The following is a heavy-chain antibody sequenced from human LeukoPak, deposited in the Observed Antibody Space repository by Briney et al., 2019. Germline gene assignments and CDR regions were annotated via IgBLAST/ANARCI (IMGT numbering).Heavy chain of an antibody. Sequence: EASVKVSCKDSGFTFTSYDIKWVRQATGQELEWMGWMNPNSGNTGYAQKFQGRVTMTRNTSISTAYMELSSLRSEDTAVYYCARGPYYYGSGSYYISFDYWGQGTVVTVSS. V-gene: IGHV1-8*01. D-gene: IGHD3-10*01. CDR1: GFTFTSYD. J-gene: IGHJ4*02. CDR3: ARGPYYYGSGSYYISFDY. CDR2: MNPNSGNT.